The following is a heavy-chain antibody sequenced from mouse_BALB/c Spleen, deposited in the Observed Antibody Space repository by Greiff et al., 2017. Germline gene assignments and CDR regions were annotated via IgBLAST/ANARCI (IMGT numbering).Heavy chain of an antibody. V-gene: IGHV3-8*02. CDR3: ARYGQVRRYYYAMDY. CDR2: ISYSGST. J-gene: IGHJ4*01. Sequence: VQLQQSGPSLVKPSQTLSLTCSVTGDSITSGYWNWIRKFPGNKLEYMGYISYSGSTYYNPSLKSRISITRDTSKNQYYLQLNSVTTEDTATYYCARYGQVRRYYYAMDYWGQGTSVTVSS. D-gene: IGHD2-14*01. CDR1: GDSITSGY.